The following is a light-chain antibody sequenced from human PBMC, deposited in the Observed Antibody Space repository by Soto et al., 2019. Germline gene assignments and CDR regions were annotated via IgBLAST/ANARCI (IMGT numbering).Light chain of an antibody. CDR3: QQYKTYPFI. CDR2: MAS. J-gene: IGKJ3*01. V-gene: IGKV1-5*03. CDR1: QSISSS. Sequence: DTQMTQSPSTLSASVGDRVTITCRASQSISSSLAWYQQKPGRAPQLLMYMASTLESGVPSRFGGSGSGTEFPLTISSLQPDDFATYYCQQYKTYPFIFGPGTKVDIK.